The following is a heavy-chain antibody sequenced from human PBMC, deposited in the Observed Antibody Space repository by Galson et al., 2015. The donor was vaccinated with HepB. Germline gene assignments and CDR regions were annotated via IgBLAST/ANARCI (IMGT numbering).Heavy chain of an antibody. V-gene: IGHV3-48*04. J-gene: IGHJ4*02. CDR1: GFTFSSYS. Sequence: SLRLSCAASGFTFSSYSMNWVRQAPGKGLEWLSFISTTSKTIYYADSVKGRFTISRDIAKNSLYLQMNSLRAEDTAVYYCARDRGYCSGGSCYSFDYWGQGTLVTVSS. D-gene: IGHD2-15*01. CDR2: ISTTSKTI. CDR3: ARDRGYCSGGSCYSFDY.